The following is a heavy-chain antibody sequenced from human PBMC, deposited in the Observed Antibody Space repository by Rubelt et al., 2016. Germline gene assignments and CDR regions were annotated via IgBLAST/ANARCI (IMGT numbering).Heavy chain of an antibody. D-gene: IGHD6-13*01. CDR3: VRSPGIAESLYYFYGMDV. V-gene: IGHV4-34*01. J-gene: IGHJ6*02. CDR1: GGSFGDNY. CDR2: SNHSGRT. Sequence: QVQLQQWGAGLLKPSETLYLICAVYGGSFGDNYWSWIRQPPGKGLEWIGESNHSGRTNYNTSHKGQGTTTVDKSKNQFSTMLGSVAAADTAVYYCVRSPGIAESLYYFYGMDVWGQGTTVTVSS.